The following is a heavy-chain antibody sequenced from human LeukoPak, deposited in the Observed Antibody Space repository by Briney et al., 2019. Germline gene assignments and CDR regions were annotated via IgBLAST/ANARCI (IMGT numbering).Heavy chain of an antibody. CDR2: IKQDGSEK. CDR1: GFTFSSYW. CDR3: ARVERSYSSGWYPDY. Sequence: GGSLRLSCAASGFTFSSYWMSWVRQAPGKGLEWVANIKQDGSEKYYVDSVKGRFTISRDNAKNSLYLQMNSLRAEDTAVYYSARVERSYSSGWYPDYWGQGTLVTVSS. D-gene: IGHD6-19*01. J-gene: IGHJ4*02. V-gene: IGHV3-7*01.